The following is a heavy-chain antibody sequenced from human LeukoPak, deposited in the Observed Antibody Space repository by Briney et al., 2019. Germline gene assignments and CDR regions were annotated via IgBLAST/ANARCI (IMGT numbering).Heavy chain of an antibody. CDR3: ARGLRDHYYDSSGRGNYMDV. Sequence: ASVKVSCKASGYTFTSYDINWVRQATGQGLEWMGWMNPNSGNTGYAQKFQGRVTITRNTSISTAYMELSSLRSEDTAVYYCARGLRDHYYDSSGRGNYMDVWGKGTTVTVSS. D-gene: IGHD3-22*01. CDR2: MNPNSGNT. V-gene: IGHV1-8*03. CDR1: GYTFTSYD. J-gene: IGHJ6*03.